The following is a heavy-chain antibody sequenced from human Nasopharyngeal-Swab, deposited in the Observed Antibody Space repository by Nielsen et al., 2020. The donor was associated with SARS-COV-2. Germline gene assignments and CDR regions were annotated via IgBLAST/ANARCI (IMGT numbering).Heavy chain of an antibody. J-gene: IGHJ6*02. V-gene: IGHV3-7*01. D-gene: IGHD2-15*01. CDR1: GFTFSSYW. Sequence: GESLKISCAASGFTFSSYWMSWVRQAPGKGLEWVANIKQDGSEKYYVDSVKGRFTISRDNAKNSLYLQMNSLRAEDTAVYYCARDFSAPLLAFYYYGMDVWGQGTTVTVSS. CDR2: IKQDGSEK. CDR3: ARDFSAPLLAFYYYGMDV.